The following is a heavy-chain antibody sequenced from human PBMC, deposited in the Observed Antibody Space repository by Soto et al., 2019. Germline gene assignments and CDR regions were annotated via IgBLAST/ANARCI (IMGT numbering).Heavy chain of an antibody. CDR2: ISAYNGNS. D-gene: IGHD5-12*01. CDR3: ARADGGLRSFYYYGMDV. J-gene: IGHJ6*02. V-gene: IGHV1-18*01. Sequence: QVQLVQSGAEVKKPGASVKVSCKASGYTFTSYGISWVRQAPGQGLEWMGWISAYNGNSNYAQKLQGRVTMTTDTSTSTAYMELRSLRSDDTAVYYCARADGGLRSFYYYGMDVWGQGTTVTVSS. CDR1: GYTFTSYG.